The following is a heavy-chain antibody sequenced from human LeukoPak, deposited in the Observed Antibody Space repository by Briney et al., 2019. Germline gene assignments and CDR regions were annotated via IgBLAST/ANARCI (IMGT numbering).Heavy chain of an antibody. D-gene: IGHD6-6*01. CDR3: ARDLTLAARPGKPLDY. CDR2: ISSSSSTI. J-gene: IGHJ4*02. Sequence: GGSLRLSCAASGFTFSSYSMNWVRQAPGKGLEWVSYISSSSSTIYYADSVKGRFTISRDNAKNSLYLQMNSLRAEDTAVYYCARDLTLAARPGKPLDYWGQGTLVTVSS. V-gene: IGHV3-48*04. CDR1: GFTFSSYS.